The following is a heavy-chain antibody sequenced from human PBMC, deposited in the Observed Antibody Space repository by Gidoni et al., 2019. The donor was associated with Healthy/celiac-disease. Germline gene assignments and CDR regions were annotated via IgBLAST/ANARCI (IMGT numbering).Heavy chain of an antibody. D-gene: IGHD5-12*01. Sequence: QVQLQESGTGLVKPSETLSLTCTVSGGSISSYYWSWIRQPPGKGLEWIGYIYYSGSTNYNPSLKSRVTISVDTSKNQFSLKLSSVTAADTAVYYCARAGRDGYKIPFDYWGQGTLVTVSS. V-gene: IGHV4-59*01. CDR3: ARAGRDGYKIPFDY. CDR2: IYYSGST. J-gene: IGHJ4*02. CDR1: GGSISSYY.